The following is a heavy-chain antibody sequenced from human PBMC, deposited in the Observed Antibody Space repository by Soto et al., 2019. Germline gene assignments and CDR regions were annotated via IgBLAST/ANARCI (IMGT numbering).Heavy chain of an antibody. CDR2: ISPYNVNT. V-gene: IGHV1-18*01. CDR1: GYTFTNYG. Sequence: ASVKVSCKASGYTFTNYGITWVRQAPGQGLEWMGWISPYNVNTNYAQKLQGRVTMTTDTSTSTAYMELRSLRSDDTAVYYCARDGSQLGRDYWGQGTLVTVSS. J-gene: IGHJ4*02. CDR3: ARDGSQLGRDY. D-gene: IGHD7-27*01.